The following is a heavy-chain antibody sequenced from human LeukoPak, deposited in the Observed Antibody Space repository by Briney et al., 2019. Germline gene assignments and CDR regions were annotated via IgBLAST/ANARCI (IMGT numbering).Heavy chain of an antibody. CDR3: ARSKSYDSSGYYFDY. CDR2: IRWDGIIK. Sequence: PGGSLRLSCAASGFTFSSYGMHWVRQAPGKGRGWVAFIRWDGIIKYYADSVKGRFTISRDTSKNTLYLQMNSLRAEDTAVYYCARSKSYDSSGYYFDYWGQATLVSVSS. CDR1: GFTFSSYG. J-gene: IGHJ4*02. V-gene: IGHV3-30*02. D-gene: IGHD3-22*01.